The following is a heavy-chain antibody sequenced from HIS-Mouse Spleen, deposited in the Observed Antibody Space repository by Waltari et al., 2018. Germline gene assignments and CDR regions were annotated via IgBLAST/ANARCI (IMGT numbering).Heavy chain of an antibody. CDR2: IRSKAYGGKT. CDR1: GFTFGDYA. V-gene: IGHV3-49*05. D-gene: IGHD3-22*01. CDR3: TRVGVAYYDSSGDDAFDI. Sequence: EVQLVESGGGLVKPGRSLRLSCTASGFTFGDYAMSWFRQAPGKGLEWVGFIRSKAYGGKTEEAAYVKGRFTISRDESKSIAYLQMNSLKTEDTAVYYCTRVGVAYYDSSGDDAFDIWGQGTMVTVSS. J-gene: IGHJ3*02.